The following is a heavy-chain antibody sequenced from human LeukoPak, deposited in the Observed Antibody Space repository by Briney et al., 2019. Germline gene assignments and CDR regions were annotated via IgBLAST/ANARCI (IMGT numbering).Heavy chain of an antibody. V-gene: IGHV3-7*03. J-gene: IGHJ4*02. CDR2: IKEDGTET. D-gene: IGHD2-2*01. CDR1: GFMFSSNW. Sequence: GGSLRLSCAASGFMFSSNWMSWVRLAPGKGLEWVANIKEDGTETYYVDSVKGRFTISRDNSKNTLYLQMNSLRAEDTAVYYCAKSAGYCSSTSCYHFDYWGQGTLVTVSS. CDR3: AKSAGYCSSTSCYHFDY.